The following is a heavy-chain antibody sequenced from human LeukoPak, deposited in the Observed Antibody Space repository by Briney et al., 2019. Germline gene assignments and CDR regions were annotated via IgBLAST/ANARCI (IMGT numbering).Heavy chain of an antibody. D-gene: IGHD3-16*01. CDR2: INHSGST. Sequence: SETPSLTCAVYGVSFSGYYWSWIRQPPGKGLEWIGEINHSGSTNYNPSLKSRVTISVDTSKNQFSLKLNSVTAADTAVYYCARHYGPWGQGTLVTVSS. J-gene: IGHJ5*02. CDR1: GVSFSGYY. CDR3: ARHYGP. V-gene: IGHV4-34*01.